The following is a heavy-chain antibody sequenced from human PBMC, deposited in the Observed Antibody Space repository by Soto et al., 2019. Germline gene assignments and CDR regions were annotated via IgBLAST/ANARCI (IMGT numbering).Heavy chain of an antibody. CDR1: GYTFTSYA. CDR3: ALLCGSGRSRNWFDH. Sequence: ASVKVSCKASGYTFTSYAMHWVRQAPGERLEWMGWINAGNGNTKYSQKFQGRVTITRDTSASTAYMELSSLRSEDTAVYYCALLCGSGRSRNWFDHSGQGTRVTVFS. V-gene: IGHV1-3*01. CDR2: INAGNGNT. D-gene: IGHD2-21*01. J-gene: IGHJ5*01.